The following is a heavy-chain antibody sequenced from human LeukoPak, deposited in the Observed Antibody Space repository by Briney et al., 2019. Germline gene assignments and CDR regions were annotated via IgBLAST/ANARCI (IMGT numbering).Heavy chain of an antibody. D-gene: IGHD2-2*01. V-gene: IGHV3-48*02. CDR2: ISSSSSTI. CDR1: GFTFSSYS. J-gene: IGHJ6*02. CDR3: ARDGGAAIGKYYYYYGMDV. Sequence: GGSLRLSCAASGFTFSSYSMNWVRQAPGKGLEWVSYISSSSSTIYYADSVKGRFTVSRDNAKNSLYLQMNSLRDEDTAVYYCARDGGAAIGKYYYYYGMDVWGQGTTVTVSS.